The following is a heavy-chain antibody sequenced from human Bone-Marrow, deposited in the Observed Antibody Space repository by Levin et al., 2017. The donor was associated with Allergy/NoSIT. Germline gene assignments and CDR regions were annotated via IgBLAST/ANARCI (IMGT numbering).Heavy chain of an antibody. CDR1: GGSISSYY. V-gene: IGHV4-59*08. CDR3: ARGGPSWDYFDY. D-gene: IGHD3-16*01. CDR2: IYSSGNT. Sequence: SQTLSLTCTVSGGSISSYYWSWNRQPPGKGLEWIGYIYSSGNTNYNPSLKSRVTMSVDTSKNQFSLKLTSVTAADTAVYYCARGGPSWDYFDYWGQGALVTVSS. J-gene: IGHJ4*02.